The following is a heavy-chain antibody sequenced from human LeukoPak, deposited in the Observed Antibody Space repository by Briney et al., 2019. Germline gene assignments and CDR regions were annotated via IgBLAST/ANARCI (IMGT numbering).Heavy chain of an antibody. CDR2: IYHSGST. J-gene: IGHJ6*02. D-gene: IGHD6-19*01. V-gene: IGHV4-30-2*01. Sequence: PSQTLSLTCTVSGGSISSGGYYWSWIRQPPGKGLEWIGYIYHSGSTYYNPSLKSRVTISVDTSKNQFSLKLSSVTAADTAVYYCARDLTRQYSSGWYHRHYYYYYGMDVWGQGTTVTVSS. CDR3: ARDLTRQYSSGWYHRHYYYYYGMDV. CDR1: GGSISSGGYY.